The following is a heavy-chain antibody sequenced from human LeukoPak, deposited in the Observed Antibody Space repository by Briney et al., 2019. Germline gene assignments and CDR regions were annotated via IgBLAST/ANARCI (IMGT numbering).Heavy chain of an antibody. CDR2: IYPGDSDT. CDR1: GCNFTIYW. D-gene: IGHD3-16*01. CDR3: AIFDFLFGEIDNWFDP. Sequence: ESLQISCKASGCNFTIYWICYVRQMPETRLEWMGIIYPGDSDTRYSPSFQGQVTISADKSISTAYLQWSSLKASDTAMYYCAIFDFLFGEIDNWFDPWGQGTQVTVSS. J-gene: IGHJ5*02. V-gene: IGHV5-51*01.